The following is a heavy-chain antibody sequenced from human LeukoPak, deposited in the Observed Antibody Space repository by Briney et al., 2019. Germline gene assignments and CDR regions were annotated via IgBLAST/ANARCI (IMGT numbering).Heavy chain of an antibody. D-gene: IGHD6-13*01. V-gene: IGHV3-23*01. J-gene: IGHJ4*02. Sequence: PGGSLRLSCAASGFTFSSYAMSWVRQAPGKGLEWVSAISGSGGSTYYADSVKGRFTISRDSSKNTLYLQMNSLRAEDTAVYYCAKSVDGSSWYYFDYWGQGTLVTVSS. CDR2: ISGSGGST. CDR1: GFTFSSYA. CDR3: AKSVDGSSWYYFDY.